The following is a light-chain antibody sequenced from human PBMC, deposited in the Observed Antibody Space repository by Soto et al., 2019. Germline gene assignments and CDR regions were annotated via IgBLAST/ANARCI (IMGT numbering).Light chain of an antibody. J-gene: IGLJ1*01. CDR1: SSDVGAYNY. V-gene: IGLV2-8*01. CDR3: TSYAATYGFFYV. Sequence: QSVLTQPPSASGSPGQSVTISCTGTSSDVGAYNYVSWYQQLPGKAPKLIIYEVSKRPSGVPDRFSGSKSGNTASLTVSGLQVEFEADYYCTSYAATYGFFYVFGTGTKVTVL. CDR2: EVS.